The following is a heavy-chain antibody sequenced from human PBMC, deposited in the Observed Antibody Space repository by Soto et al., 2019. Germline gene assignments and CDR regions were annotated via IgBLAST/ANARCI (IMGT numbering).Heavy chain of an antibody. D-gene: IGHD3-22*01. V-gene: IGHV4-4*02. Sequence: SETLSLTXAVSGGSISSSNWWSWVRQPPGKGLEWIGEIYHSGSTNYNPSLKSRVTISVDKSKNQFSLKLSSVTAADTAVYYCARQDYYDSSGYYFNWFDPWGQGTLVTVSS. CDR2: IYHSGST. CDR3: ARQDYYDSSGYYFNWFDP. J-gene: IGHJ5*02. CDR1: GGSISSSNW.